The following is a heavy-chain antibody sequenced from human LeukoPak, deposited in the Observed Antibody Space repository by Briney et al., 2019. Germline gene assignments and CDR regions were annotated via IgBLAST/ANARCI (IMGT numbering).Heavy chain of an antibody. CDR2: IYSGGST. J-gene: IGHJ4*02. CDR1: GFIVSSNY. Sequence: GGSLRLSCAASGFIVSSNYMSWVRQAPGKGLEWVSVIYSGGSTYYADSVKGRFTISRDNSKNTLYLQMNSLRAEDTAVYYCARHYYGDSLGYWGQGTLVTVSS. V-gene: IGHV3-53*01. D-gene: IGHD4-17*01. CDR3: ARHYYGDSLGY.